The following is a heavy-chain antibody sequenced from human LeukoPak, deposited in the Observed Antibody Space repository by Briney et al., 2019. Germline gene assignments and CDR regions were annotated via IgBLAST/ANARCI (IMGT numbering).Heavy chain of an antibody. Sequence: SETLSLTCAVYGGSFSGYYWSWIRQPPGKGLEWIGEIYHSGSTNYNPSLKSRVTISVGTSKNQFSLKLSSVTAADTALYYCAKHYMGSSYNHGLDCWGQGTLVTVSS. J-gene: IGHJ4*02. CDR3: AKHYMGSSYNHGLDC. CDR2: IYHSGST. CDR1: GGSFSGYY. D-gene: IGHD3-10*01. V-gene: IGHV4-34*01.